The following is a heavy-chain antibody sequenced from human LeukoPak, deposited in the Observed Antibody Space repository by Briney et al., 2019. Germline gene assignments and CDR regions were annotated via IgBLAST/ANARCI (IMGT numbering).Heavy chain of an antibody. V-gene: IGHV4-34*01. J-gene: IGHJ5*02. D-gene: IGHD4-17*01. CDR2: INHSGTT. CDR3: AGLDYGDYRGFA. CDR1: GWYFSDYY. Sequence: SETLFLTCAVYGWYFSDYYWTWIRQAPGKGQEWIGEINHSGTTNYNPSLKSRVTMSVDKSKNQFSLKLSSVTAADTAVYYCAGLDYGDYRGFAWGQGSLVTVSS.